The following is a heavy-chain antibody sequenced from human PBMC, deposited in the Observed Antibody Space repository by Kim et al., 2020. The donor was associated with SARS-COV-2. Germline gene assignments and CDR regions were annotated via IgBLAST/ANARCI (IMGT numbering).Heavy chain of an antibody. Sequence: SETLSLTCTVSGGSISPYYWSWIRQPPGKGLEWIGEIYYNGDTKYNPSLKSRATISLDTSKNQFSLNLHSVTAADTALDYCGRHGKGGVRYDLLFDHWG. V-gene: IGHV4-59*12. J-gene: IGHJ4*01. CDR1: GGSISPYY. CDR3: GRHGKGGVRYDLLFDH. CDR2: IYYNGDT. D-gene: IGHD3-16*01.